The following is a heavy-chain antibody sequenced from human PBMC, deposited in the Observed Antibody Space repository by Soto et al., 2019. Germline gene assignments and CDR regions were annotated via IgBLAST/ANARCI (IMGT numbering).Heavy chain of an antibody. V-gene: IGHV1-69*01. CDR1: GGTFSSYA. D-gene: IGHD6-13*01. Sequence: QVQLVQSGAEVKKPGSSVKVSCKASGGTFSSYAISWVRQAPGQGLEWMGGIIPIFGTANYAQKFQGRVTITADESKRTAYMELSSLRSEDTAVYYCARAGTRSSWDPYNWFDPWGQGTLVTVSS. CDR3: ARAGTRSSWDPYNWFDP. J-gene: IGHJ5*02. CDR2: IIPIFGTA.